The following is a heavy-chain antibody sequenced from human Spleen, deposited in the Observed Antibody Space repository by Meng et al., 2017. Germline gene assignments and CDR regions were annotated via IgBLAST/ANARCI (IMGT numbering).Heavy chain of an antibody. D-gene: IGHD4-17*01. CDR1: GYTFTGYY. Sequence: ASVKVSCKASGYTFTGYYMHWVRQAPGQGLEWMGWINPNSGGTNYAQKFQDRVTITSDESTSTVYMELTRLTSEDTGVFYCARDYGDFTFYGMDVWGQGTTVTVSS. CDR2: INPNSGGT. J-gene: IGHJ6*02. CDR3: ARDYGDFTFYGMDV. V-gene: IGHV1-2*02.